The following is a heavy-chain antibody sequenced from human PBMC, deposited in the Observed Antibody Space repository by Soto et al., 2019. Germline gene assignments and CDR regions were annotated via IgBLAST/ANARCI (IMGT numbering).Heavy chain of an antibody. CDR3: AHSRRITIFGVVSPDYFDY. J-gene: IGHJ4*02. CDR1: GFSLSTSGVG. D-gene: IGHD3-3*01. Sequence: QITLKESGPTLVKPTQTLTLTCTFSGFSLSTSGVGVGWIRQPPGKALEWLALIYWDDDKRYSPSLKSRLTSTKDTSKTQVVLTMTNMDPVDTATYYCAHSRRITIFGVVSPDYFDYWGQGTLVTVSS. V-gene: IGHV2-5*02. CDR2: IYWDDDK.